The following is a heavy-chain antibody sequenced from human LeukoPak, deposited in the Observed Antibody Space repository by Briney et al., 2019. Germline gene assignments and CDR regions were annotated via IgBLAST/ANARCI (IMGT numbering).Heavy chain of an antibody. D-gene: IGHD3-3*01. J-gene: IGHJ4*02. CDR3: ASRSSIWSGYQDTLYYFDS. CDR1: GASITSYY. CDR2: IYYSGST. V-gene: IGHV4-59*08. Sequence: SETLSLTCTVSGASITSYYWSWIRQPPGKGLEWIGYIYYSGSTTYKPSLKSRVTISVDTSKNQFSLKLSSVTTADTAVYYCASRSSIWSGYQDTLYYFDSWGQGTLVTVSS.